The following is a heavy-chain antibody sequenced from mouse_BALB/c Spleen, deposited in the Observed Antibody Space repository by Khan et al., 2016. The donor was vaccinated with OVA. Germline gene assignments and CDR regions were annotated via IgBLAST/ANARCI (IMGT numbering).Heavy chain of an antibody. Sequence: EVQLQESGPGLVKPSQSLSLTCTVTGFSITSDYAWNWIRQFPGNKLEWTGYISYSGNTKYNPSLKSRISITRDTSKNQFFLQLNSVTIEDTATYYCARVYGGDFDYWGQGTTLTVSS. V-gene: IGHV3-2*02. CDR2: ISYSGNT. D-gene: IGHD1-1*01. J-gene: IGHJ2*01. CDR1: GFSITSDYA. CDR3: ARVYGGDFDY.